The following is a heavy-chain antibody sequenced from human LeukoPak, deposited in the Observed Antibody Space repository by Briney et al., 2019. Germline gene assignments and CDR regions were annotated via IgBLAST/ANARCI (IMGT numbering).Heavy chain of an antibody. D-gene: IGHD2-21*02. J-gene: IGHJ3*02. CDR3: AKDKGYGGDDGDAFDT. Sequence: PGGSLRRSCAASGFTCDDYAWHWVRQAPGKGQEWVSLISGDGGSTYYADSVKGRFTISRDNSKNSLYLQMNSLRTEDTALYYCAKDKGYGGDDGDAFDTWRQGTKVTLSS. CDR1: GFTCDDYA. CDR2: ISGDGGST. V-gene: IGHV3-43*02.